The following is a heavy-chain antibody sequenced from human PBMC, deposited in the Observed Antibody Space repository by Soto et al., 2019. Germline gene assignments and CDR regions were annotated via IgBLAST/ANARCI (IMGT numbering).Heavy chain of an antibody. Sequence: SVKVSCKASGFTFTSSAVQWVRQARGQRLEWIGWIVVGSGNTNYAQKFQERVTITRDMSTSTAYMELSSLRSEDTAVYYCAATSGSYFPYYYGMDVWGQGTTVTVSS. V-gene: IGHV1-58*01. J-gene: IGHJ6*02. CDR2: IVVGSGNT. D-gene: IGHD1-26*01. CDR3: AATSGSYFPYYYGMDV. CDR1: GFTFTSSA.